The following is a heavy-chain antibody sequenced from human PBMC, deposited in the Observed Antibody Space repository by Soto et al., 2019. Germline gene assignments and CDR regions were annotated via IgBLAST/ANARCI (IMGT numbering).Heavy chain of an antibody. J-gene: IGHJ4*02. Sequence: VQLLESGGGLMQPGGSLRLSCVASGFTFSSTAMSWVRQAPGKGLDWVSAISNSGTGTYYADSVKGRFTISRDNSDNTLFLQMSSLRADDTAVYYYTSGGYWGQGTLVTVSS. CDR2: ISNSGTGT. D-gene: IGHD3-16*01. V-gene: IGHV3-23*01. CDR3: TSGGY. CDR1: GFTFSSTA.